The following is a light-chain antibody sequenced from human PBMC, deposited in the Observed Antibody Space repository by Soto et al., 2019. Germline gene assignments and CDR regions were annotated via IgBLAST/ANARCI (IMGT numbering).Light chain of an antibody. CDR1: STNIGSNY. CDR3: GTWDNSLSAV. Sequence: QSVLTQPHSVSAAPGQTVTISCSGSSTNIGSNYVSWYQQLPGTAPKLLIYDNGKRPSGIPDRFSGSQSGTSATLGITGLQTGDEADYYCGTWDNSLSAVFGGGTKLTVL. J-gene: IGLJ2*01. CDR2: DNG. V-gene: IGLV1-51*01.